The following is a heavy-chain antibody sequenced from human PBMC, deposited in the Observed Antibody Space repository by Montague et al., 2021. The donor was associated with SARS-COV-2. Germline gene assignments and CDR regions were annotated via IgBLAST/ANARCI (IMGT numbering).Heavy chain of an antibody. D-gene: IGHD5-24*01. CDR3: ARRDSAADGGNTFGL. Sequence: QSVAEVKTPGESLKISCKGSRHGFINYWIAWVRQMPGKGLQWMGIIYPGDSDIRYSESFQGQVTISVDKSIRTAYLQWSSLTTSDTAIDFCARRDSAADGGNTFGLWGQGTLVTVSS. CDR1: RHGFINYW. J-gene: IGHJ3*01. CDR2: IYPGDSDI. V-gene: IGHV5-51*01.